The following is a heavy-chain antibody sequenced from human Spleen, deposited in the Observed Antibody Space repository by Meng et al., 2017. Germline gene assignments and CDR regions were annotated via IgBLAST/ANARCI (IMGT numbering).Heavy chain of an antibody. CDR1: GFTFSTYA. J-gene: IGHJ4*02. Sequence: GESLKISCAASGFTFSTYAMTWVRQAPGKGLEWVSTISGGGYGTYYADSVKGRFTISRDNSKNTLYLQMNSLRVEDTAVYYCAKDAVSGSSDYFDYWGQGTLVTVSS. CDR2: ISGGGYGT. CDR3: AKDAVSGSSDYFDY. V-gene: IGHV3-23*01. D-gene: IGHD1-26*01.